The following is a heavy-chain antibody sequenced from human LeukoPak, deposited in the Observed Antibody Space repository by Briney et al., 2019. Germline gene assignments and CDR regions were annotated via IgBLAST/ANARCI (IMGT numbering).Heavy chain of an antibody. V-gene: IGHV3-21*01. J-gene: IGHJ4*02. Sequence: PGGSLRLSCAASGFTFSSYSMNWVRQAPGKGLEWVSSISSSSSYIYYADSVKGRFTISRDNAKNSLYLQMNSLRAEDTAVYYCARVGGLARGDYSIDYWGQGTLVTVSS. CDR3: ARVGGLARGDYSIDY. D-gene: IGHD3-10*01. CDR2: ISSSSSYI. CDR1: GFTFSSYS.